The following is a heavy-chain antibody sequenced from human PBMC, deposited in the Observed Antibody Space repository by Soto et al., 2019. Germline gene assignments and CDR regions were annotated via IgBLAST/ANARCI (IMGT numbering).Heavy chain of an antibody. CDR3: VRDGLVSSARYYFDY. CDR1: GYTFTDCY. Sequence: GASVKVSCKASGYTFTDCYVHWARQAPGQGLEWMGWINPKSGGTNIAQRCKGRVNMTRDMSISTVYMEMNRLKSDDTAVYYCVRDGLVSSARYYFDYWGQGTLVTVSS. V-gene: IGHV1-2*02. CDR2: INPKSGGT. J-gene: IGHJ4*02. D-gene: IGHD6-13*01.